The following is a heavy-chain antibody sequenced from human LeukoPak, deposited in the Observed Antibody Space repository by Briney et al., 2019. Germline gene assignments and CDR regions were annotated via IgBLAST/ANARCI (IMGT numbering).Heavy chain of an antibody. V-gene: IGHV3-20*04. J-gene: IGHJ4*02. D-gene: IGHD6-13*01. CDR1: GFTFDDYG. CDR2: INWNGGST. Sequence: GGSLRLSCAASGFTFDDYGMSWVRQAPGKGLEWVSGINWNGGSTGYAGSVKGRFTISRDNAKNSLYLQMNSLRAEDTALYYCARVGGSSWYLDYWGQGTLVTVSS. CDR3: ARVGGSSWYLDY.